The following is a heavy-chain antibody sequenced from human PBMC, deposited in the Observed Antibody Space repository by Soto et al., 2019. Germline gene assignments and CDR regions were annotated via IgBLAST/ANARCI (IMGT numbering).Heavy chain of an antibody. D-gene: IGHD3-22*01. CDR2: IWYDGSNK. J-gene: IGHJ4*02. Sequence: HPGGSLRLSCAASGFTVSSYGMHWVRQAPGKGLEWVAVIWYDGSNKYYADSVKGRFTISRDNSKNTLYLQMNSLRAEDTAVYYCAREPTFEHSSGYYLDSWGQGTLVTVSS. CDR3: AREPTFEHSSGYYLDS. V-gene: IGHV3-33*01. CDR1: GFTVSSYG.